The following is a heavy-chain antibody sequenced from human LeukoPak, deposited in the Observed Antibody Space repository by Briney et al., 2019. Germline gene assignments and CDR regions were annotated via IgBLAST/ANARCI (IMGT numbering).Heavy chain of an antibody. CDR3: AKGPRGDYDSSGYSCWPDY. Sequence: PGGSLRLSCAAAGFTFSSYAMSWFRQAPGKGLEWVSAISGSGGSTYYADSVKGRFTISRDNSKNTLYLQMNSLRAEDTAVYYCAKGPRGDYDSSGYSCWPDYWGQGTLVTVSS. D-gene: IGHD3-22*01. CDR1: GFTFSSYA. CDR2: ISGSGGST. V-gene: IGHV3-23*01. J-gene: IGHJ4*02.